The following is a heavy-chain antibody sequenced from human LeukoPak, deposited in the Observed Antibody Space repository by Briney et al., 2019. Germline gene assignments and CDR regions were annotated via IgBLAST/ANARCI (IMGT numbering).Heavy chain of an antibody. D-gene: IGHD2-2*01. J-gene: IGHJ6*03. V-gene: IGHV3-30*02. CDR2: IRYDGSNK. Sequence: GGSLRLSCAASGVTFSGYGMNWVRQAPGKGLEWVAFIRYDGSNKYYADSVKGRFTISRDNSKNTLYLQMNSLRAEDMAVYYCARAGLVPAARVYYYYYMDVWGKGTTVTVSS. CDR1: GVTFSGYG. CDR3: ARAGLVPAARVYYYYYMDV.